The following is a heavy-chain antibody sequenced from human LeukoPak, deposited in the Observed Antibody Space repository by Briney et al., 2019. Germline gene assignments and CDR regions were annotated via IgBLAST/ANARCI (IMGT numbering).Heavy chain of an antibody. D-gene: IGHD4-11*01. CDR1: GFTFSSYW. J-gene: IGHJ6*02. V-gene: IGHV3-7*05. CDR2: ITQDGSEK. CDR3: ARDHVGPYSNYVPTYYYYDMDV. Sequence: GGSLRLSCAASGFTFSSYWMSWVRQAPGKGLEWVANITQDGSEKYYVDSVKGRFTISRDNAKNSLYLQMNSLRAEDTAVYYCARDHVGPYSNYVPTYYYYDMDVWGQGTTVTVSS.